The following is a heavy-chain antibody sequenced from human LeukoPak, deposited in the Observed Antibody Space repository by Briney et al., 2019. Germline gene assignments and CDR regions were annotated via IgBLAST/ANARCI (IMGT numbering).Heavy chain of an antibody. D-gene: IGHD6-13*01. J-gene: IGHJ4*02. V-gene: IGHV3-7*01. CDR1: GFTFSTYW. CDR2: INPTGRET. CDR3: GGFGYEAAVDL. Sequence: GGSLRLSCAASGFTFSTYWMTWVRQAPGQGPEWLAHINPTGRETFYVDPVKGRFTISRDNAKNLFYLQMSSLRGEDTAVYYCGGFGYEAAVDLWGQGTLVTVSS.